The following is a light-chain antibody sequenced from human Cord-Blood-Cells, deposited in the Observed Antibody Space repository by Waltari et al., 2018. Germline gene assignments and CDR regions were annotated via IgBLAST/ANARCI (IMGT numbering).Light chain of an antibody. CDR3: NSRDSSGNHVV. V-gene: IGLV3-19*01. CDR1: SLRSYY. Sequence: SSELTQDPAVSVALGQTVRITCQGDSLRSYYASWYQQKPGQAPVLVIYGKNNRPSGIPDRVCGSSAGNTASFTIPGAQAEDEADYYCNSRDSSGNHVVFGGGTKLTVL. CDR2: GKN. J-gene: IGLJ2*01.